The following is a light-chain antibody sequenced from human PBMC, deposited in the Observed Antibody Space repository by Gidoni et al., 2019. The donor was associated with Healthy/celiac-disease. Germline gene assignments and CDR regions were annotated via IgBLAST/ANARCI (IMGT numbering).Light chain of an antibody. J-gene: IGKJ1*01. CDR1: QSVSSSY. Sequence: EIVLTQSPGTLSLSPGERATLSCRASQSVSSSYLAWYQQKPGQAPRLLIYGASSRATGIPDRFSDSGSGTDFTLTISRLEPEDFAVYYCQQYGSSPWTFXQXTKVEIK. V-gene: IGKV3-20*01. CDR3: QQYGSSPWT. CDR2: GAS.